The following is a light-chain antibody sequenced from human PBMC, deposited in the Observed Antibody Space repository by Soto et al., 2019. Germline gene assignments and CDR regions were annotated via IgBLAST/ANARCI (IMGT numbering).Light chain of an antibody. V-gene: IGKV3-20*01. Sequence: ELVLLKYPGTLCLSPRHRATLSCRPLHSISNSYLAWYQRHSGQSPGVTVYAASNRASGILGRSRGSGSRRYFTFTISRLEPEDFAVYDGQQYGSSGTFGQGTKVDI. J-gene: IGKJ1*01. CDR2: AAS. CDR1: HSISNSY. CDR3: QQYGSSGT.